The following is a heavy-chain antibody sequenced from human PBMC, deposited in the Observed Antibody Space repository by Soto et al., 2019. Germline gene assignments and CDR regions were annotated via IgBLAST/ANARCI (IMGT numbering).Heavy chain of an antibody. CDR2: ISAYNGNT. V-gene: IGHV1-18*01. CDR3: ARVRPGIAVAGTYDY. D-gene: IGHD6-19*01. J-gene: IGHJ4*02. Sequence: ASVKVSCKASGYTFTSYGISWVRQAPGQGLEWMGWISAYNGNTNYAQKLQGRVTITTYTFTSTAYMELRSLRSDDTAVYYCARVRPGIAVAGTYDYWGQGTLVTVSS. CDR1: GYTFTSYG.